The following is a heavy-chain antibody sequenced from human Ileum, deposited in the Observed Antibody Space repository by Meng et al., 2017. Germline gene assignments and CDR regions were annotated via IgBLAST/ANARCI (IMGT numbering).Heavy chain of an antibody. D-gene: IGHD7-27*01. CDR3: ARRTGEVDLLDY. CDR1: GGAISSSSHC. V-gene: IGHV4-39*01. CDR2: ICYSGNT. Sequence: QRQRQESGRGLVKPAETRARRCTVSGGAISSSSHCCDWIRQPPGKGLEWIGSICYSGNTYYNPSLKSRVSMSVDTSKKQISLKLNSVTAADTAVYHCARRTGEVDLLDYWGQGTLVTVSS. J-gene: IGHJ4*02.